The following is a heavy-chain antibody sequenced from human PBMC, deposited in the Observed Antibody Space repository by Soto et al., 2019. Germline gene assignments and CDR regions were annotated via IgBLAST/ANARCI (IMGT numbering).Heavy chain of an antibody. Sequence: PGGSLRLSCAASGFTFRSYAMSWVRQAPGKGLEWVSTISATGGSTYYADSVKGRFTISRDNSKNTLYLQMSSLRAEDTAVYYCAKDYYDILTGYHDAFDIWGQGTMVTVSS. CDR1: GFTFRSYA. J-gene: IGHJ3*02. CDR3: AKDYYDILTGYHDAFDI. D-gene: IGHD3-9*01. V-gene: IGHV3-23*01. CDR2: ISATGGST.